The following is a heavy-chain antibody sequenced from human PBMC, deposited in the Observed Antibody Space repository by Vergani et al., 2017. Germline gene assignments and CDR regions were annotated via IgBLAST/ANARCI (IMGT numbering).Heavy chain of an antibody. J-gene: IGHJ4*02. V-gene: IGHV3-21*01. CDR2: TSSSSNYI. CDR1: GFTFSSYS. Sequence: EVQLVESGGGLVQPGRSLRLSCAASGFTFSSYSIHWVRQAPGKGLEWVSSTSSSSNYIYYADSVKGRFTISRDNAKNSLYLQMNSLRAEDTAVYYCARDKYDSSGYDYWGQGALVTVSS. CDR3: ARDKYDSSGYDY. D-gene: IGHD3-22*01.